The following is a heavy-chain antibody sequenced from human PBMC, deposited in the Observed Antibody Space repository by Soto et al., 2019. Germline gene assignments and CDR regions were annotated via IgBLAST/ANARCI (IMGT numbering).Heavy chain of an antibody. V-gene: IGHV3-11*06. CDR2: ISPGSRYP. J-gene: IGHJ5*02. Sequence: PGGSLRLSCAVSGFAFGGSYMSLIRQAPGKGLEWLSYISPGSRYPAYADSVKGRFTISRDNAKRSLHLQMMSLTAEDTAIYYCVRGGGGGLFDPWGQGSMFTVSS. CDR3: VRGGGGGLFDP. CDR1: GFAFGGSY. D-gene: IGHD2-15*01.